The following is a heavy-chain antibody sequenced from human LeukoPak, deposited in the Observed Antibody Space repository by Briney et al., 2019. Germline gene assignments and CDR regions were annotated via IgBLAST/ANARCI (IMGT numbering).Heavy chain of an antibody. CDR1: GFTFSSYA. J-gene: IGHJ4*02. CDR2: ISGSGDTT. CDR3: VRDYENLTGSKTRFHY. Sequence: GGSLRLSCAASGFTFSSYAMSWVRQAPGKGLEWVSTISGSGDTTYYADSVKGRFTISRDNAKNSLYLQMNSLRAEDTAVYYCVRDYENLTGSKTRFHYWGQGTLVTVSS. V-gene: IGHV3-23*01. D-gene: IGHD3-9*01.